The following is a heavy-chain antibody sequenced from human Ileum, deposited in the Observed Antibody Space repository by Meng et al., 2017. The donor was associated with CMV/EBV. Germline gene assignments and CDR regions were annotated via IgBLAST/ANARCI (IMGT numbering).Heavy chain of an antibody. D-gene: IGHD1-26*01. J-gene: IGHJ4*02. CDR3: ARDLTNKWFYY. Sequence: PPEEAGPGRVNPPESLSLTCTASCDPISSGSHSWAWFRQPPGKRLEWIGSMYFSGIADYNPSLKSRVTISLHATQKQFSLRLTSVTAADSAVYFCARDLTNKWFYYWGQGTLVTVSS. CDR2: MYFSGIA. V-gene: IGHV4-39*07. CDR1: CDPISSGSHS.